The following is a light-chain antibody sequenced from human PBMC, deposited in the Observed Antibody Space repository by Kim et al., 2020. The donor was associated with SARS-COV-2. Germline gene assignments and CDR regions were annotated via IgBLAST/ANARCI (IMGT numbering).Light chain of an antibody. CDR1: SSNVGLHF. Sequence: GLRVTISCSGSSSNVGLHFVNWYQQLPGTAPKVFIYNDYQRPSGVPDRFSGSRSGTSASLAISGLQSEDEADYYCATWDVSLNGWVFGGGTQLTVL. J-gene: IGLJ3*02. CDR3: ATWDVSLNGWV. CDR2: NDY. V-gene: IGLV1-44*01.